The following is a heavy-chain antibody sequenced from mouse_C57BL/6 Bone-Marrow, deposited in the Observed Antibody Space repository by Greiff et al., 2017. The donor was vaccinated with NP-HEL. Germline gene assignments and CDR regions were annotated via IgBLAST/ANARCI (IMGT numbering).Heavy chain of an antibody. CDR2: ISDGGSYT. V-gene: IGHV5-4*01. J-gene: IGHJ2*01. CDR3: ARDGLRRAFYFDY. D-gene: IGHD2-4*01. CDR1: GFTFSSYA. Sequence: EVKVVESGGGLVKPGGSLKLSCAASGFTFSSYAMSWVRQTPEKRLEWVATISDGGSYTYYPDNVKGRFTISRDNAKNNLYLQMSHLKSEDTAMYYCARDGLRRAFYFDYWGQGTTLTGSS.